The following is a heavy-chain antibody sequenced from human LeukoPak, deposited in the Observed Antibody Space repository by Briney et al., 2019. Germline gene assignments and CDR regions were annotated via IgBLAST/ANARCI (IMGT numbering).Heavy chain of an antibody. CDR1: GGSISSYY. Sequence: SETLSLTCTVSGGSISSYYWTWIRQPPGKGLEWIGCIHNSGSTNYNPSLKSRVTISVDTSKKQFSLKLSSVTAADTAVYFCARGDDSVWGSYRRWGQGTLVTVSS. CDR3: ARGDDSVWGSYRR. J-gene: IGHJ4*02. CDR2: IHNSGST. V-gene: IGHV4-59*08. D-gene: IGHD3-16*02.